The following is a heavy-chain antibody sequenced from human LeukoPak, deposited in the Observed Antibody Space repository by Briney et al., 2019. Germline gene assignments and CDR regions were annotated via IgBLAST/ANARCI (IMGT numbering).Heavy chain of an antibody. CDR1: GGSISSGGYY. J-gene: IGHJ5*02. D-gene: IGHD3-3*01. Sequence: PSETLSLTCTVSGGSISSGGYYWSWIRQHPGKGLEWIGYIYYSGSTYYNPSLKSRVTISVDTSKNQFSLKLSSVTAADTAVYYCARRHYDFLWTDWFDPWGQGTLVTVSS. CDR3: ARRHYDFLWTDWFDP. V-gene: IGHV4-31*03. CDR2: IYYSGST.